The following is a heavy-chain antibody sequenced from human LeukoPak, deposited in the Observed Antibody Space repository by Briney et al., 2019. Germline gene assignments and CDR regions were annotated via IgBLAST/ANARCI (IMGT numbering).Heavy chain of an antibody. CDR1: GFSFEAYG. D-gene: IGHD1-1*01. Sequence: GGSLRLSCAAPGFSFEAYGMYSVRQAPGKGLEWVSGITWNSDDMAYADSVKGRFTISRDNAKNCLYLQMNSLTVEDTALYYCTRVTSWRTGFDYWGQGTLVTVSS. J-gene: IGHJ4*02. V-gene: IGHV3-9*01. CDR2: ITWNSDDM. CDR3: TRVTSWRTGFDY.